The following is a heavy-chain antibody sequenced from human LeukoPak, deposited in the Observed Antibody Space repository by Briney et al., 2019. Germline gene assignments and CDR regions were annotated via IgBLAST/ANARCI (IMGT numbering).Heavy chain of an antibody. J-gene: IGHJ4*02. D-gene: IGHD3-22*01. CDR2: IGRTSIDK. CDR3: VRGDSRDY. Sequence: PGGSLRLSCAASGFPFSTSTMNWVRQAPGKGLEWVSSIGRTSIDKYYAASVKGRFTISRDNAKNSLYLQMSSLRAEDTAVYYCVRGDSRDYWGQGTLVTVSS. V-gene: IGHV3-21*06. CDR1: GFPFSTST.